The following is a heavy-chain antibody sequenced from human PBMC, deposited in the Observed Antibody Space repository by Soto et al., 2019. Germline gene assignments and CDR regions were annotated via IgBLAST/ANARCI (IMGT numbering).Heavy chain of an antibody. Sequence: PGGSLRLSCAASGFTFSSYGMHWVRQAPGKGLEWVAVISYDGSNKYYADSVKGRFTISRDNSKNTLYLQMNSLRAEDTAVYYCAKDHGSGYYYYFDYCGQGTLVIVSS. V-gene: IGHV3-30*18. D-gene: IGHD3-22*01. J-gene: IGHJ4*02. CDR2: ISYDGSNK. CDR3: AKDHGSGYYYYFDY. CDR1: GFTFSSYG.